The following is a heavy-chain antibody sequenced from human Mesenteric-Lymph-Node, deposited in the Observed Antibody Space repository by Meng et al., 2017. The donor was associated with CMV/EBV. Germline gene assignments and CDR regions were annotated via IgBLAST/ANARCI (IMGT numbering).Heavy chain of an antibody. CDR3: ARDALIAAPCWFDP. CDR1: CGSISSSSSY. CDR2: IYYSGST. V-gene: IGHV4-39*07. D-gene: IGHD6-25*01. Sequence: CGSISSSSSYWGWFRQPPGKGLEWIGSIYYSGSTSYHPSLKSRVTISVDTSKNQFSLKLSSVTAADTAVYYCARDALIAAPCWFDPWGQGTLVTVSS. J-gene: IGHJ5*02.